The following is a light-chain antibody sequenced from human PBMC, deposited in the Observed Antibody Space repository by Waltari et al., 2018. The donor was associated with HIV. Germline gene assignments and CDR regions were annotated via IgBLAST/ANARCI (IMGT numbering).Light chain of an antibody. CDR2: RSN. CDR3: AAWDDSLSGPV. CDR1: SSNIGSNY. J-gene: IGLJ3*02. Sequence: QSVLTQPPSASGTPGQRVTISCSGSSSNIGSNYVSWYQQLPGTAPKLLTYRSNQRPSGVPYRFPGSKSGPSASLGISGPRSEDEADYYCAAWDDSLSGPVFGGGTKLTVL. V-gene: IGLV1-47*01.